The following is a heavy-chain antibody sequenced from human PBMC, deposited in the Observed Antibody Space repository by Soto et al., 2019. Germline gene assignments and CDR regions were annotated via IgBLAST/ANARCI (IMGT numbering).Heavy chain of an antibody. CDR2: INPSGGST. D-gene: IGHD5-12*01. Sequence: AAVNVSYKASVYTFPNYYMHWVRQAPGQGLDWMGIINPSGGSTSYAQNFQGRVTITRDTSTSTVYMALRSMRSEDTDVYYCARALPPSVARGHPGYWGQGTLVTVSS. J-gene: IGHJ4*02. CDR1: VYTFPNYY. CDR3: ARALPPSVARGHPGY. V-gene: IGHV1-46*01.